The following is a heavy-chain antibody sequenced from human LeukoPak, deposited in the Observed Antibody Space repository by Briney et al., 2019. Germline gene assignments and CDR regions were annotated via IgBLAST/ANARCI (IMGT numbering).Heavy chain of an antibody. V-gene: IGHV3-30*02. J-gene: IGHJ4*02. Sequence: GGSLRLSCAASGFTFSSYGMHWVRQAPGKGLEWVAFIRYDGSNKYYADSVKGRFTISRDNSKNTLYLQMNSLRAEDTAVYYCAKDPRSYSSSWYFGYWGQGTLVTVSS. D-gene: IGHD6-13*01. CDR3: AKDPRSYSSSWYFGY. CDR2: IRYDGSNK. CDR1: GFTFSSYG.